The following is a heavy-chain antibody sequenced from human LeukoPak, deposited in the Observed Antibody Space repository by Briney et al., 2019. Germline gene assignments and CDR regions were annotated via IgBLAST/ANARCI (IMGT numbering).Heavy chain of an antibody. CDR1: GDTVSSNGAA. Sequence: SQTLSLTCAISGDTVSSNGAAWNWFRQSPSRGLEWLGRTYYKSNWYNDYAVSVKSRVTINPDTSKNQFSLQLNSVTPDDTAVYYCARAINWGIHDYWGQGTLVTVSS. J-gene: IGHJ4*02. CDR2: TYYKSNWYN. V-gene: IGHV6-1*01. CDR3: ARAINWGIHDY. D-gene: IGHD3-16*01.